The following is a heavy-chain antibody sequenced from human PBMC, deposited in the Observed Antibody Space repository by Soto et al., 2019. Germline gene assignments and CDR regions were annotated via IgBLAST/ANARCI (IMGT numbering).Heavy chain of an antibody. CDR3: ARERRFGEYYFDY. V-gene: IGHV3-33*01. D-gene: IGHD3-10*01. J-gene: IGHJ4*02. Sequence: QVQLVESGGGVVQPGRSLRLSCAASGFTFSSYGMHWVRQAPGKGLEWVAVVWYDGSNKYYEDSVKGRFTISRDNSKNTLYLQMNILRAEDTAVYYCARERRFGEYYFDYWGQGPLVTVS. CDR2: VWYDGSNK. CDR1: GFTFSSYG.